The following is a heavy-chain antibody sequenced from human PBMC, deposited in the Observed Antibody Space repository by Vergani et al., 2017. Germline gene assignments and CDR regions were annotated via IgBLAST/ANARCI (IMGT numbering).Heavy chain of an antibody. J-gene: IGHJ6*03. Sequence: QVQLAESGGGRVQPGRSLRLSCAASGFSFSSHAIHWVRQAPGQGLEWVAVISNDGSNKYYADSVKGRFTISRDNSKNTLDLQMNSLRTQDTAVYYCAKAGSVTSGRLQYNFYMDVWGKGTTVTVS. CDR2: ISNDGSNK. D-gene: IGHD3-10*01. CDR1: GFSFSSHA. V-gene: IGHV3-30*18. CDR3: AKAGSVTSGRLQYNFYMDV.